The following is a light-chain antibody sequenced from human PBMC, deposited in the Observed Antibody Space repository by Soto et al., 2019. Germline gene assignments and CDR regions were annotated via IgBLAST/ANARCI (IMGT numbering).Light chain of an antibody. J-gene: IGKJ4*01. CDR2: GAS. CDR3: QQFNNYPT. Sequence: EIVLTQSPATLSLSPGERATLSCRASQSVSSYLAWYQQKPGQAPTLVIYGASARATGIPARFSGSGSGTDFTLTISSLQPEDFATYYCQQFNNYPTFGGGTKVDIK. CDR1: QSVSSY. V-gene: IGKV3-15*01.